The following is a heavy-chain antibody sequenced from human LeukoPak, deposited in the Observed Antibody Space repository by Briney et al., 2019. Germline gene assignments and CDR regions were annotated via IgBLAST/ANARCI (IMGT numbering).Heavy chain of an antibody. D-gene: IGHD2-21*01. J-gene: IGHJ4*02. CDR3: AKDAIYGDGYWELDY. V-gene: IGHV3-23*01. Sequence: PGGSLTHSCVGSGFNFGGYSMSWVRQAPGKGLEWVSGVLSGCGSTYYGDAVKGRFTISRDNSRSTLYLQMNSLRAEDTAVYYCAKDAIYGDGYWELDYWGQGTLVTVSS. CDR2: VLSGCGST. CDR1: GFNFGGYS.